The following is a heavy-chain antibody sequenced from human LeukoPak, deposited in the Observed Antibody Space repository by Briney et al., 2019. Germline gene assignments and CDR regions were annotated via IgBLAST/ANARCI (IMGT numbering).Heavy chain of an antibody. V-gene: IGHV3-33*01. D-gene: IGHD3-22*01. J-gene: IGHJ6*02. CDR3: VRDDDLPDNGMDV. CDR1: GFIFRSHG. Sequence: GGSLGLSCEPSGFIFRSHGMHWVRQAPGKGLEWLAVIGSDGRNKFYADSVKGRFTIPRDNFKNILYLQMASLSAEDTAVYYCVRDDDLPDNGMDVWGQGTTVIVS. CDR2: IGSDGRNK.